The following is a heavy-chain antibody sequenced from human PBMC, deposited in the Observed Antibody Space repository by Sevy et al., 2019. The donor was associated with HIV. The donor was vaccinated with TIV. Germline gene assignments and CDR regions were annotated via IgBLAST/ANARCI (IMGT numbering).Heavy chain of an antibody. J-gene: IGHJ4*02. Sequence: GGSLRLSCAASGFTFSSYWMTWVRQAPGKGLEWVANIKQDGSEKFYVDSVKGRFTIYRDNAKNSLYLQMNSLRAEDTAVYYCARPYRTDPFYYYGSSGYYYPSYFDYWGQGTLVTVSS. V-gene: IGHV3-7*01. CDR2: IKQDGSEK. CDR3: ARPYRTDPFYYYGSSGYYYPSYFDY. CDR1: GFTFSSYW. D-gene: IGHD3-22*01.